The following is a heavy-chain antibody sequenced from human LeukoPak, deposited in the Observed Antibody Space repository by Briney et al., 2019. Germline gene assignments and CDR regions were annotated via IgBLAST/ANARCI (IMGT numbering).Heavy chain of an antibody. Sequence: GGSLRLSCAASGFTFSSYEMNWVRQAPGKGLEWVSYISSSGSTIYYADSVKGRFTISRDNAKSSLYLQMNSLRAEDTAVYYCARDRGNGDSAFDYWGQGTLVTVSS. CDR2: ISSSGSTI. CDR3: ARDRGNGDSAFDY. J-gene: IGHJ4*02. V-gene: IGHV3-48*03. D-gene: IGHD4-17*01. CDR1: GFTFSSYE.